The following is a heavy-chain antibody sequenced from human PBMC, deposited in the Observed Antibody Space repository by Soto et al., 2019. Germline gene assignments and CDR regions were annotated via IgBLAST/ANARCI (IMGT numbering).Heavy chain of an antibody. V-gene: IGHV3-74*01. D-gene: IGHD4-17*01. J-gene: IGHJ4*02. Sequence: GGSLRLSCAASGFTFSSYWMHWVRQAPGKGLVWVSRINSDGSSTSYADSVKGRFTISRDNAKNTLYLQMNSLRAEDTAVYYCARESGDLDFDYWGQGTLVTVSS. CDR2: INSDGSST. CDR1: GFTFSSYW. CDR3: ARESGDLDFDY.